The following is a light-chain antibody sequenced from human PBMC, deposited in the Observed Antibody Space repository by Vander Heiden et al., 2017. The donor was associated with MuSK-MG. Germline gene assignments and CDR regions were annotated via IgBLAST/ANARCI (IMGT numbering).Light chain of an antibody. CDR3: QQRGNWPLT. V-gene: IGKV3-11*01. Sequence: EVVLTQSPATLSLSPGERATLSCRASQSVSSFLAWYKQKPGLAPRLLIYDASNRATDIPARFSGSGSGTDFTLTINSLEPEDFAVYYCQQRGNWPLTFGGGTKVENK. CDR1: QSVSSF. CDR2: DAS. J-gene: IGKJ4*01.